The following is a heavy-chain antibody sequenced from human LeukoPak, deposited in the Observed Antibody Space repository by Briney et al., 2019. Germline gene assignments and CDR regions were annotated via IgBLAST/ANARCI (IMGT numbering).Heavy chain of an antibody. CDR3: AKAGYCSSASCPQDC. V-gene: IGHV3-23*01. Sequence: SGGSLRLSCAASGFAFSTYAMSWVRQAPGKGLEWVSVISSSGGYTYYADSVKGRFTISRDSSKNTLFLQMNSLRAEDTAVYYCAKAGYCSSASCPQDCWGQGTLVTVSS. D-gene: IGHD2-2*01. J-gene: IGHJ4*02. CDR2: ISSSGGYT. CDR1: GFAFSTYA.